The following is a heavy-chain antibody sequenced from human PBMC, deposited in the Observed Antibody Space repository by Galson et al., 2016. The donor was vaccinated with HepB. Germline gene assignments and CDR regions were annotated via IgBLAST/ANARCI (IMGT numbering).Heavy chain of an antibody. CDR3: ARGPPQYRGYDYWFDP. CDR1: GYTFTGYY. CDR2: INPNSGAT. J-gene: IGHJ5*02. D-gene: IGHD5-12*01. Sequence: SVKVSCKASGYTFTGYYMHWVRQAPGQGLEWMGWINPNSGATSYAQKFQGWVTMTRDTSISTAYMELRRLRSDDTAVYYCARGPPQYRGYDYWFDPWGQGTLVTVSS. V-gene: IGHV1-2*04.